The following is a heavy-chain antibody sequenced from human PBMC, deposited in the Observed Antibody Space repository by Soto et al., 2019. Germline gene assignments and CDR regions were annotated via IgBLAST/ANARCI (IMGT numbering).Heavy chain of an antibody. J-gene: IGHJ4*02. CDR2: FDYGGST. Sequence: AETLSLTCSVSGGSITSNNYYGAWIRQPPGKGLEWIGSFDYGGSTYYTPSLKSRVTISVDTSKNQFSLKLSSVTAADTAVYYCERHHQNDRYDFWGQGTLVTVSS. CDR3: ERHHQNDRYDF. V-gene: IGHV4-39*01. D-gene: IGHD1-1*01. CDR1: GGSITSNNYY.